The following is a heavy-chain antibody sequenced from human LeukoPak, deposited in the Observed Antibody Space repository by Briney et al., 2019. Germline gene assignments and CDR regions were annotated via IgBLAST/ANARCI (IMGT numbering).Heavy chain of an antibody. Sequence: PSETLSLTCTVSGYSIRSGYYWGWIRQPPGKGLEWIGSIYQSGSTYYNPSLKSRVTISVDTSKNQFSLKLNSVTAADAAVYYCARDEYSGSYWTLDYWGQGTLVTVSS. CDR3: ARDEYSGSYWTLDY. D-gene: IGHD1-26*01. J-gene: IGHJ4*02. CDR2: IYQSGST. CDR1: GYSIRSGYY. V-gene: IGHV4-38-2*02.